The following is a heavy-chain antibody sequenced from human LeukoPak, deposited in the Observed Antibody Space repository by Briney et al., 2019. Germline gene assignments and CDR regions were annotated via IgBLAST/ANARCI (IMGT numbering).Heavy chain of an antibody. CDR2: ISYDGSNK. V-gene: IGHV3-30*18. CDR1: GFTFSGYG. D-gene: IGHD5-18*01. CDR3: AKSNGYSYGTHCDY. J-gene: IGHJ4*02. Sequence: PGGSLRLSCAASGFTFSGYGMHWVGQAPGKGLEWVAVISYDGSNKYYADCVKGRFTISRDNSKNTLYLQMNSLRAEDTAVYYCAKSNGYSYGTHCDYWGQGTLVTVSS.